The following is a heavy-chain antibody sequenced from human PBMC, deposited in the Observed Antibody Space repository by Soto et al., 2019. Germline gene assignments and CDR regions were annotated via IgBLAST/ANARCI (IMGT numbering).Heavy chain of an antibody. CDR3: AKSTEWFVVVAAYDY. CDR1: GFTFSSYA. J-gene: IGHJ4*02. Sequence: GGSLRLSCAASGFTFSSYAMSWVRQAPGKGLEWVSAISGSGGSTYYADSVKGRFTISRDNSKNTLYLQMNSLRAEDTAVYYCAKSTEWFVVVAAYDYWGQGTLVTVSS. V-gene: IGHV3-23*01. D-gene: IGHD2-15*01. CDR2: ISGSGGST.